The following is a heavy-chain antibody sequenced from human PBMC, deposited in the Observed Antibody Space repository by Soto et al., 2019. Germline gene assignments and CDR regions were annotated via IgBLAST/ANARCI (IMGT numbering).Heavy chain of an antibody. J-gene: IGHJ6*02. CDR1: GFTFSSYS. Sequence: EVQLVESGGGLVQPGGSLRLSCAASGFTFSSYSINWVRQAPGKGLEWFSYITSDSSTISYADSVKGRFTVSRDNAKNSLYLQRNSLTDEDTAMYYCARVGRGVYDIDVWSQGTSVTVYS. D-gene: IGHD2-8*01. CDR2: ITSDSSTI. V-gene: IGHV3-48*02. CDR3: ARVGRGVYDIDV.